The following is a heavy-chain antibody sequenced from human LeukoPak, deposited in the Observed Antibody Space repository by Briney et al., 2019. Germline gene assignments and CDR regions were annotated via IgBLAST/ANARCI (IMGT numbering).Heavy chain of an antibody. V-gene: IGHV3-23*01. CDR3: AKSIVVVPAAGGDAFDI. J-gene: IGHJ3*02. D-gene: IGHD2-2*01. CDR1: GFIFSKYA. Sequence: RGSLRLSCAASGFIFSKYAMNWVRQAPGKGLEWVSGMSGSGGSIYYADSVKGRFTISRDNSKNTLDLQMNSLRAEDTAVYYCAKSIVVVPAAGGDAFDIWGQGTMVTVSS. CDR2: MSGSGGSI.